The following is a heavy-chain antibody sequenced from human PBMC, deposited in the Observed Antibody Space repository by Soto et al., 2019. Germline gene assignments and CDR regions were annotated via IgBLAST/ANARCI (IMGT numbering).Heavy chain of an antibody. J-gene: IGHJ5*02. CDR3: ARVRGGRLLSNWFDP. CDR2: IYYSGST. CDR1: GGSISSGDYY. Sequence: SETLSLTCTVSGGSISSGDYYWSWIRQPPGKGLEWIGYIYYSGSTYYNPSLKSRVTISVDTSKNQFSLKLSSVTAADTAVYYCARVRGGRLLSNWFDPWGQGTLVTVSS. V-gene: IGHV4-30-4*01. D-gene: IGHD2-2*01.